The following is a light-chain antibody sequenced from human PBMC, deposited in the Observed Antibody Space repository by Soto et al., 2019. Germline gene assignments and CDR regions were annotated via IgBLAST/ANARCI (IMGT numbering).Light chain of an antibody. Sequence: QSVLTQPPSASGSPGQSVTISCTGASSDVGAYNYVSWYQQHPGKAPKLVIYEVNKRPSGVPDRFSGSKSATSASLAISGLQSEDEADYYCAAWDDSLNGWVFGGGTKLTVL. CDR1: SSDVGAYNY. V-gene: IGLV2-8*01. J-gene: IGLJ3*02. CDR2: EVN. CDR3: AAWDDSLNGWV.